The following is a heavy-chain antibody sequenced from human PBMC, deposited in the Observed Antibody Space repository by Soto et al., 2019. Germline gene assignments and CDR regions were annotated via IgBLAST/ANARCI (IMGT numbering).Heavy chain of an antibody. J-gene: IGHJ4*02. V-gene: IGHV4-59*01. CDR3: AREFYYDSSGIGFDS. Sequence: SETLSLTCTVSGGSLSGYYWSWIRQPPGKGLEWIGDFYSSGSPHHNPSLKSRVCISEDRSKNEFSLKLSSVTAADTAIYYCAREFYYDSSGIGFDSWGQGTLVTVSS. CDR2: FYSSGSP. D-gene: IGHD3-22*01. CDR1: GGSLSGYY.